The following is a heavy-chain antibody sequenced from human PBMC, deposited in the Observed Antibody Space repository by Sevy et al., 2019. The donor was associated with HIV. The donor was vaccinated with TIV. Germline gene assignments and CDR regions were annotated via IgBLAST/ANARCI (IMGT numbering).Heavy chain of an antibody. J-gene: IGHJ4*02. V-gene: IGHV3-30*02. D-gene: IGHD2-2*01. Sequence: GESLRLSCAASGFTFSNYGMHWARQAPGKGLEWVAFIRYDGSNSYSADSVKGRFTISRDNSKNTLYLQINSLRAEDTAVYYCAKDYRIYCSRTSCLFDYWGQGTLVTVSS. CDR1: GFTFSNYG. CDR3: AKDYRIYCSRTSCLFDY. CDR2: IRYDGSNS.